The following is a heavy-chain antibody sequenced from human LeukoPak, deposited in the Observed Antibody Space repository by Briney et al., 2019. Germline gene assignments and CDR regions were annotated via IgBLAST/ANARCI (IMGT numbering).Heavy chain of an antibody. J-gene: IGHJ5*02. V-gene: IGHV5-10-1*01. Sequence: MAGVSLRLSCKGSGYIFSTYWINWVRQMPGKGLEWMGRIDPSDSYTNYSPSFEGHVTISADKSIDTAYLQWSSLKASDTAIYFCARQRGANWFDPWGQGTLVTVSS. CDR2: IDPSDSYT. CDR3: ARQRGANWFDP. CDR1: GYIFSTYW.